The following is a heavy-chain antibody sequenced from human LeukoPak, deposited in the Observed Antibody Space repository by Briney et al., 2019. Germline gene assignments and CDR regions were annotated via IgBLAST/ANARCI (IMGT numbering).Heavy chain of an antibody. CDR3: ARREIDGYDVAWFDP. V-gene: IGHV4-4*07. J-gene: IGHJ5*02. D-gene: IGHD5-12*01. CDR2: IYTSGST. CDR1: GGSISSYY. Sequence: SETLSLTCTVSGGSISSYYWSWIRQPAGKELEWIGRIYTSGSTNYNPSLKSRVTISVDTSKNQFSLKLSSVTAADTAVYYCARREIDGYDVAWFDPWGQGTLVTVSS.